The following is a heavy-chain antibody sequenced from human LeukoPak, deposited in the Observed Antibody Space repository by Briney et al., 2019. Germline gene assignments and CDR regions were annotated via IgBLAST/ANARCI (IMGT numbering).Heavy chain of an antibody. CDR1: GASVTSSY. J-gene: IGHJ4*02. CDR2: IYYTGYT. D-gene: IGHD1-1*01. V-gene: IGHV4-59*02. CDR3: ARAPIGSIDY. Sequence: SETLSLTCSVSGASVTSSYWTWVRLPPGRGLEWIGYIYYTGYTNYNPSLKSRVTISLDIYTNQLSLEVVSVTAADTAIYYCARAPIGSIDYWGPGALVTVSS.